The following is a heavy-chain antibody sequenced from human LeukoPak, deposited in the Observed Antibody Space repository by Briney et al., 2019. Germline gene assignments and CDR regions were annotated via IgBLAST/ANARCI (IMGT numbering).Heavy chain of an antibody. CDR2: INPSGGST. Sequence: ASVKVSCKASGYTFTSYYMHWVRQAPGQGLEWMGIINPSGGSTSYAQKFQGRDTMTRDTSTSTVYMELSSLRSEDTAVYYCARDGYYYGSGSYLPDWGQGTLVTVSS. J-gene: IGHJ4*02. CDR1: GYTFTSYY. D-gene: IGHD3-10*01. CDR3: ARDGYYYGSGSYLPD. V-gene: IGHV1-46*01.